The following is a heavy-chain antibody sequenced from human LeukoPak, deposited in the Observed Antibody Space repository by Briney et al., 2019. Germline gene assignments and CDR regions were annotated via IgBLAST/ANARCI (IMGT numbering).Heavy chain of an antibody. CDR3: ARVGWFGELIPDY. J-gene: IGHJ4*02. CDR2: ISSSSSYI. D-gene: IGHD3-10*01. Sequence: GGSLRLSCAASGFTFSSYSMNWVRQAPGKGLEWVSSISSSSSYIYYADSVKGRFTISGDNAKNSLYLQMNSLRAEDTAVYYCARVGWFGELIPDYWGQGTLVTVSS. CDR1: GFTFSSYS. V-gene: IGHV3-21*01.